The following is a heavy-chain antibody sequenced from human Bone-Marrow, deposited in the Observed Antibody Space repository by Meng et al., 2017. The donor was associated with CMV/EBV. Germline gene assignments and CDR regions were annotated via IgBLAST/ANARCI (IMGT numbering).Heavy chain of an antibody. Sequence: GGSLRLSCAASGFTFSSYAMSWVRQAPGKGLEWVANIKQDGSEKYYVDSVKGRFTISRDNAKNSLYLQMNSLRAEDTAVYYCARDDIAAAGMGYYYYYGMDVWGQGTTVTVSS. V-gene: IGHV3-7*01. CDR3: ARDDIAAAGMGYYYYYGMDV. D-gene: IGHD6-13*01. CDR2: IKQDGSEK. J-gene: IGHJ6*02. CDR1: GFTFSSYA.